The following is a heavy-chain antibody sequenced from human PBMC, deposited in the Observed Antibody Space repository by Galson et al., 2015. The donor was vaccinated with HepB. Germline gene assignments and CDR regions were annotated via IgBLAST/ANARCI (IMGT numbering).Heavy chain of an antibody. CDR2: INAGNGNT. D-gene: IGHD3-10*01. V-gene: IGHV1-3*01. J-gene: IGHJ4*02. CDR3: ARSTDGYYGSGRYFDY. CDR1: GYTFTSYV. Sequence: SVKVSCKASGYTFTSYVMHWVRQAPGQRLEWMGWINAGNGNTKYSQKLQGRVIITRDTSASTAYMELSSLRSEDTAVYYCARSTDGYYGSGRYFDYWGQGTLVTVSS.